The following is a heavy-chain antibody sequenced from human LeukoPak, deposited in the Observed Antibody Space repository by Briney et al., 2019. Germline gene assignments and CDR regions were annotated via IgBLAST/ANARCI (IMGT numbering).Heavy chain of an antibody. D-gene: IGHD5-18*01. CDR2: ISSSGGTI. Sequence: PGESLRLSCAASGFTFSSYSTNCVRQAPGKGLERVEYISSSGGTIYDAGSVRGRFTISRDNAKNSLYLQMNSLRDEDTAVYYCARERGYNYGYSDYWGQGTLVTVSS. V-gene: IGHV3-48*02. J-gene: IGHJ4*02. CDR1: GFTFSSYS. CDR3: ARERGYNYGYSDY.